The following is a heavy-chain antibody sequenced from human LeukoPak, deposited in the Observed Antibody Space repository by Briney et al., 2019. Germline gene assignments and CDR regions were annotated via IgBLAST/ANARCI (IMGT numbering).Heavy chain of an antibody. CDR1: GFTFSSYG. D-gene: IGHD3-9*01. Sequence: GGSLRLSCAASGFTFSSYGMHWVRQAPGKGLEWVAVISYDGSNKYYADSVKGRFTISRDNSKNTLYLQMNSLRAEDTAVYYCAKPQTYYDILTLDYWGQGTLVTVSS. J-gene: IGHJ4*02. CDR3: AKPQTYYDILTLDY. CDR2: ISYDGSNK. V-gene: IGHV3-30*18.